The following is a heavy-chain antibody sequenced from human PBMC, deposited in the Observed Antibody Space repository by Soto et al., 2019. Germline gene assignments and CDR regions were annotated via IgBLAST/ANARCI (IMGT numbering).Heavy chain of an antibody. J-gene: IGHJ5*02. D-gene: IGHD4-17*01. CDR2: IWHDGSKM. CDR3: ARDWNGDYARDGS. V-gene: IGHV3-33*01. CDR1: GFTFRNFG. Sequence: QMQLVESGGGVVQPGRSLKLSCAASGFTFRNFGMHWVRQAPGKGLEWVAVIWHDGSKMYYGDSVKGRFTISRDNSKDTLYLQMDSLRADDTGVYYCARDWNGDYARDGSWGQGVLVTVSS.